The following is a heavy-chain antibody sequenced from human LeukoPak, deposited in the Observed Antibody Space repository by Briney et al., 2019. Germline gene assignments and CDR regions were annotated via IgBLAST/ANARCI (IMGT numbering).Heavy chain of an antibody. CDR2: ITYSGGST. CDR1: KFTFTTSA. V-gene: IGHV3-23*01. CDR3: ARAYGDYVWYFDL. Sequence: GGSLRLSCAASKFTFTTSAMNWVRQAPGKGLEWVSTITYSGGSTYYADSVKGRFTISRDNSKSTLYLQMNSLRAEDTAVYFCARAYGDYVWYFDLWGRGTLVTVSS. J-gene: IGHJ2*01. D-gene: IGHD4-17*01.